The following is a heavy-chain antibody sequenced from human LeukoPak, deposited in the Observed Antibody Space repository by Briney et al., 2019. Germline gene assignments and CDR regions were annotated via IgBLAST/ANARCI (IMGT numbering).Heavy chain of an antibody. D-gene: IGHD2-21*01. J-gene: IGHJ4*02. V-gene: IGHV4-59*08. CDR3: ARHCGLGVVSPYFDY. CDR2: IYYNGNT. Sequence: SETLSLTCTVSGGSISSDYWSWIRQPPGKGLEWIGYIYYNGNTNYNPSLKSRVTISVDTSKKQFSLELTSVTAADTAVYYCARHCGLGVVSPYFDYWGQGNLVTVSS. CDR1: GGSISSDY.